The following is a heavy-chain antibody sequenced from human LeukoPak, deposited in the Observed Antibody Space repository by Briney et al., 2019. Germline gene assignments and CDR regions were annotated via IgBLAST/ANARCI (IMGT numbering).Heavy chain of an antibody. D-gene: IGHD3-22*01. V-gene: IGHV4-59*01. CDR3: ARGRYYYDSSGYYTGYYYMGV. J-gene: IGHJ6*03. CDR2: IYYSGST. CDR1: GGSISSYY. Sequence: PSETLSLTCTVSGGSISSYYWSWIRQPPGKGLEWIGYIYYSGSTNYNPSLKSRVTISVDTSKNQFSLKLSSVTAADTAVYYCARGRYYYDSSGYYTGYYYMGVWGKGTTVTVSS.